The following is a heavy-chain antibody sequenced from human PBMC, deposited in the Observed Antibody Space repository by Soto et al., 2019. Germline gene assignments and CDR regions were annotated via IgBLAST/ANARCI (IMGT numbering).Heavy chain of an antibody. CDR1: GGTFSSYA. CDR3: ARVGDYDILTGYYRSYYYYGMDV. Sequence: SVKVSCKASGGTFSSYAISWVRQAPGQGLEWMGGIIPIFGTANYAQKFQGRVTITADESTSTAYMELSSLRSEDTAVYYCARVGDYDILTGYYRSYYYYGMDVWGQGTTVTVSS. CDR2: IIPIFGTA. J-gene: IGHJ6*02. D-gene: IGHD3-9*01. V-gene: IGHV1-69*13.